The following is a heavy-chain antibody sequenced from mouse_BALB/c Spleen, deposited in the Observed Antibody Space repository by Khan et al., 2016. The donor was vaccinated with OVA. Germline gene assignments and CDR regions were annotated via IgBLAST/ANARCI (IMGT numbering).Heavy chain of an antibody. CDR3: ARSPPGGDLWFAY. D-gene: IGHD3-3*01. Sequence: EVKLLESGPGLVKPSQSLSLTCTVTGYSITSDYAWNWIRQFPGNKLEWMGYISYSGSTSYNPSLKSRISITRDPSKNQFFLQLNSVTTEDTATYYCARSPPGGDLWFAYWGQGTLVTVSA. CDR2: ISYSGST. CDR1: GYSITSDYA. V-gene: IGHV3-2*02. J-gene: IGHJ3*01.